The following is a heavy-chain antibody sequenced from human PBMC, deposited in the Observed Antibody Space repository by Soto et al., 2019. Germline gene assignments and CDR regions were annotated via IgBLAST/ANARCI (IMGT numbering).Heavy chain of an antibody. J-gene: IGHJ3*02. D-gene: IGHD3-22*01. CDR2: ISAYNGNT. CDR3: VSGVITTGAFDI. V-gene: IGHV1-18*01. Sequence: ASVKVSCKASGYTFTSDGISWVRQAPGQGLEWMGWISAYNGNTNYAQKLQGRVTMTTDTSTSTAYMELRSLRSDDTAVYYCVSGVITTGAFDIWGQGTMVTVSS. CDR1: GYTFTSDG.